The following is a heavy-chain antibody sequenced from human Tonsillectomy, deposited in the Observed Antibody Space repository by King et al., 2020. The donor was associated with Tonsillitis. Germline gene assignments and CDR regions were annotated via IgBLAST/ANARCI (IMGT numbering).Heavy chain of an antibody. Sequence: QLVQSGGGLVKPGGSLRLSCAASGFTFSNAWMSWVRQAPGKGLEWVGRIKSKTDGGTTDYAAPVKGRFTISRDDSKNTLYLQMNSLKTEDTAVYYCTNLPTDILTGYYIADYRGQGTLVTVSS. CDR2: IKSKTDGGTT. CDR1: GFTFSNAW. D-gene: IGHD3-9*01. CDR3: TNLPTDILTGYYIADY. J-gene: IGHJ4*02. V-gene: IGHV3-15*01.